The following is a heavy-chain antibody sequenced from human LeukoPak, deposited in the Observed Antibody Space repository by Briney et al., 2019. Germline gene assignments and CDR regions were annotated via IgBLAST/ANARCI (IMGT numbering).Heavy chain of an antibody. D-gene: IGHD1-26*01. J-gene: IGHJ4*02. V-gene: IGHV4-4*07. CDR3: VRGIVGTTRHFDF. CDR1: GVSISSYY. CDR2: IFASGST. Sequence: SETLSLTCTVSGVSISSYYWSWIRQPAGKGLEWVGRIFASGSTNYNPSLRSRVTMSVDTSKNQFSLKLRSVTDADTAVYYCVRGIVGTTRHFDFWGQGTLVTVSS.